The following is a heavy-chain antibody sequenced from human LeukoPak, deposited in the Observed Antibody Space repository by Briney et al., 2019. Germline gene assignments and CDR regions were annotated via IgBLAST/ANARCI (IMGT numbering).Heavy chain of an antibody. CDR3: ARDCSSSCSPYYGMDV. Sequence: GGSLRLSCAASGFTFTSYSMSWVRQAPGKGLEWVSIIHSGGTTNYVDSVKGRFTISRDNSRNTLYLQMNSLRAEDTAVYYCARDCSSSCSPYYGMDVWGQGTTVTVSS. CDR2: IHSGGTT. CDR1: GFTFTSYS. D-gene: IGHD2-2*01. J-gene: IGHJ6*02. V-gene: IGHV3-53*01.